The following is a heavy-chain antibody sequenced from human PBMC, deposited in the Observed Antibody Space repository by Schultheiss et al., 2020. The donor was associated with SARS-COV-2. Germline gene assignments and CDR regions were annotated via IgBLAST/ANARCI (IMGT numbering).Heavy chain of an antibody. CDR1: GYTFTRYR. D-gene: IGHD3-22*01. V-gene: IGHV1-3*01. CDR3: AQGSYYDNSGYSYFDS. CDR2: INAGNGNT. J-gene: IGHJ4*02. Sequence: ASVKVSCKASGYTFTRYRMHWVRQAPGQGLEWMGWINAGNGNTKYSQRFQGRVTITRDISASTAYLELSRLRSEDTAVFYCAQGSYYDNSGYSYFDSWGQGTLVTVSS.